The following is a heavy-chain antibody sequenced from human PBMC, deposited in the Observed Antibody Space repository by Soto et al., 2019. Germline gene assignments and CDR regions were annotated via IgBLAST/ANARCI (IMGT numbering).Heavy chain of an antibody. J-gene: IGHJ4*02. V-gene: IGHV3-23*01. CDR2: ISGSGGST. CDR1: GFTFISYA. Sequence: PGGSLRLSCAASGFTFISYAMSWVRQAPGKGLEWVSAISGSGGSTYYADSVKGRFTISRDNSKNTLYLQMNSLRAEDTAVYYCAKTPYDFWSGYDYWGQGTLVTVSS. CDR3: AKTPYDFWSGYDY. D-gene: IGHD3-3*01.